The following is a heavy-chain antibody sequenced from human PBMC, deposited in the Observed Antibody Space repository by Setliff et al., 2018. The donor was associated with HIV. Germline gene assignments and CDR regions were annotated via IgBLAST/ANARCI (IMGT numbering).Heavy chain of an antibody. CDR1: GGSFSNHY. CDR2: VYYSGST. V-gene: IGHV4-59*11. Sequence: PSETLSLTCTVSGGSFSNHYWSWLRQSPKNGLEWIGYVYYSGSTNYKPSFKSRVSISIDTSRNHFSLNLTSLTTADTAIYYCARSYYDFWNGLPRSFDVWGQGTMVT. J-gene: IGHJ3*01. CDR3: ARSYYDFWNGLPRSFDV. D-gene: IGHD3-3*01.